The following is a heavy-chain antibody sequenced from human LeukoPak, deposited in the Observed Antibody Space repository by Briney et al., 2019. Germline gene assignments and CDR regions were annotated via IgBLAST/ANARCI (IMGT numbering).Heavy chain of an antibody. CDR2: ISGSGGST. CDR1: GFTFSSYA. V-gene: IGHV3-23*01. CDR3: AKGDWYFDL. Sequence: GGSLILSCAASGFTFSSYAMNWVRQAPGKGLEWVSAISGSGGSTHYAGSVKGRFTISRDNSKNTLYLQMNSLRAGDTAVYYCAKGDWYFDLWGRGTLVTVSS. J-gene: IGHJ2*01.